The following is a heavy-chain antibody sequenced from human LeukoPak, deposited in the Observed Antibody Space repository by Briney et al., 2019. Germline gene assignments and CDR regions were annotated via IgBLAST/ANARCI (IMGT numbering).Heavy chain of an antibody. CDR3: AKGRSGGNAGYFQH. CDR2: IRWWSGSI. CDR1: GYTFDDYA. D-gene: IGHD4-23*01. J-gene: IGHJ1*01. V-gene: IGHV3-9*01. Sequence: GRSLRLSCGASGYTFDDYARHWGPQARGKGVEGVSGIRWWSGSIVYADAVEGRYTISRDNAKNPLYLQINSLGAEDTALYYCAKGRSGGNAGYFQHWGQGTLVTVSS.